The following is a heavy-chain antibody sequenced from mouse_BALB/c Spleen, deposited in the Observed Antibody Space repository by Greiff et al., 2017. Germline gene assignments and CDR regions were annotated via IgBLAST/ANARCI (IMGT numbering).Heavy chain of an antibody. D-gene: IGHD2-4*01. CDR1: GFSLTSYG. Sequence: VMLVESGPGLVAPSQSLSITCTVSGFSLTSYGVHWVRQPPGKGLEWLGVIWAGGSTNYNSALMSRLSISKDNSKSQVFLKMNSLQTDDTAMYYCARDFMITGTWFAYWGQGTLVTVSA. CDR2: IWAGGST. CDR3: ARDFMITGTWFAY. V-gene: IGHV2-9*02. J-gene: IGHJ3*01.